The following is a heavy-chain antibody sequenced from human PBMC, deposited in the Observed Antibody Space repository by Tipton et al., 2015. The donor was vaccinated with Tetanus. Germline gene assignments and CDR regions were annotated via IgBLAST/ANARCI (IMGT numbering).Heavy chain of an antibody. Sequence: TLSLTCTVSGGSLSGYHWNWIRQSPGKGLEWIGNIYHSESANYNPSLKSRVTMSMDTSKNEFSLKLKSVTVADTALYFCARVLRYSTSGGWDDAFDIWGQGTRVTVSS. CDR3: ARVLRYSTSGGWDDAFDI. CDR2: IYHSESA. CDR1: GGSLSGYH. J-gene: IGHJ3*02. D-gene: IGHD2-15*01. V-gene: IGHV4-59*12.